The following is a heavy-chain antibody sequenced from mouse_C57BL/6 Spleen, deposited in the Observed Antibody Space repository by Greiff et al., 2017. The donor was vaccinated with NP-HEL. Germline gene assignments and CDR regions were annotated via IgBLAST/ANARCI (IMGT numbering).Heavy chain of an antibody. CDR1: GYAFSSSW. CDR2: IYPGDGDS. CDR3: ARHGSNYEDFEV. V-gene: IGHV1-82*01. D-gene: IGHD1-1*01. J-gene: IGHJ1*03. Sequence: QVQLQESGRELVKPGGSVKISCTASGYAFSSSWMNWVRQRPGKGLEWIGRIYPGDGDSNYNGKLKGKATLTADNSSSTAYMQLSSLTSEDSAVYFCARHGSNYEDFEVWGTGTTVTVAS.